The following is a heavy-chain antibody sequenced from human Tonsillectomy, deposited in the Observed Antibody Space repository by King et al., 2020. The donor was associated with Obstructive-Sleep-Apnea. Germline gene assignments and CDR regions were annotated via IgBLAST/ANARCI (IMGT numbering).Heavy chain of an antibody. CDR3: AREDRVGATYFLDY. CDR2: IVYDGNNQ. V-gene: IGHV3-30-3*01. J-gene: IGHJ4*02. CDR1: GFTFSTYS. D-gene: IGHD1-26*01. Sequence: VQLVESGGGVVQPGRSLRLSCAASGFTFSTYSMHWVRQAPGKGLEWVAVIVYDGNNQYYADSVKGRFTISRDNSKNTLFLQMNSLRYEDTAVYYCAREDRVGATYFLDYWGQGTLVTVSS.